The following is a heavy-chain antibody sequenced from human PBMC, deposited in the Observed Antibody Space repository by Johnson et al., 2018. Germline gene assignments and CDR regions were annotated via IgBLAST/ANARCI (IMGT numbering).Heavy chain of an antibody. Sequence: QVQLVQSGGGVVQPGRSLRLSCAASGFTFSSYGIHWVRQAPGKGLEWVAVVSYDGSNKYYADSVKGRFTISRDNSKNTLYLQMNSLRAKDPAGYFCARVSGYYTGYFDAWGLGTLVAVSA. CDR2: VSYDGSNK. J-gene: IGHJ4*02. CDR1: GFTFSSYG. D-gene: IGHD3-3*01. V-gene: IGHV3-30*03. CDR3: ARVSGYYTGYFDA.